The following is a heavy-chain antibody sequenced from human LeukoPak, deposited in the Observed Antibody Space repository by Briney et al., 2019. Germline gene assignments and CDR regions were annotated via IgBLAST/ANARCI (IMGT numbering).Heavy chain of an antibody. Sequence: GSLGLSCEASGSIFSDYNMNWVRQAPGKGLEWIESIYYSGSTYYNPSLKSRVTISVDTSKNQFSLKLSSVTAADTAIYYCARQPSSTSLNWFDPWGQGTLVTVSS. J-gene: IGHJ5*02. CDR3: ARQPSSTSLNWFDP. D-gene: IGHD2-2*01. CDR1: GSIFSDYN. V-gene: IGHV4-38-2*01. CDR2: IYYSGST.